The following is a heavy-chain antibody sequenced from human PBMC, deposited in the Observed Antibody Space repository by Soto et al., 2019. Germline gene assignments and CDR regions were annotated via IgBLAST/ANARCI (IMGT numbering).Heavy chain of an antibody. Sequence: ASVKVSCKASGYTFTHYYIHWVRQAPGQGLEWMGIINPNGGITTYAQKFRAGFSMTRDTSTSTVYLELSSLRSEDSAVYYCATSVNSAMAFDYWGQGTLVTVSS. D-gene: IGHD5-18*01. CDR3: ATSVNSAMAFDY. CDR2: INPNGGIT. V-gene: IGHV1-46*01. J-gene: IGHJ4*02. CDR1: GYTFTHYY.